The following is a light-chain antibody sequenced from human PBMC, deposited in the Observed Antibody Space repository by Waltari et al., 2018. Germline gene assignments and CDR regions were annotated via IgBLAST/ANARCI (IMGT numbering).Light chain of an antibody. V-gene: IGKV1-12*01. CDR3: LQYSSSPLT. J-gene: IGKJ4*01. CDR2: KAS. Sequence: MLMTQSKVSRSASVDDTVTNTCRASQSISSWLDWYQQKPVKAPKLLIYKASSLQSGVPSRFSGSGSGTEFTLTISSLQPEDFATYYCLQYSSSPLTFGGGTKVEIK. CDR1: QSISSW.